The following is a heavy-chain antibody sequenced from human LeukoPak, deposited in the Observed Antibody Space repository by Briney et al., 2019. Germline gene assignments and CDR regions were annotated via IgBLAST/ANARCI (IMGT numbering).Heavy chain of an antibody. CDR3: AREYGSGSSDY. V-gene: IGHV1-18*01. CDR1: GYTFTSYG. Sequence: ASVKVSCKASGYTFTSYGISWVRQAPGQGLEWMGWISAYNGNTNYAQKLQGRVTMTTDTSTSTACMELRSLRSDDTAVYYCAREYGSGSSDYWGQGTLVTVSS. J-gene: IGHJ4*02. D-gene: IGHD3-10*01. CDR2: ISAYNGNT.